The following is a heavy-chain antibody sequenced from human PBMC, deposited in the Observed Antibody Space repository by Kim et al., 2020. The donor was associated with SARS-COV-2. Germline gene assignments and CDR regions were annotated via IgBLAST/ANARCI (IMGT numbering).Heavy chain of an antibody. D-gene: IGHD7-27*01. J-gene: IGHJ3*02. CDR2: IFSGGST. V-gene: IGHV3-53*01. Sequence: GGSLRLSCAASGFTVNNNYMSWVRQAPGKGLEWVSVIFSGGSTYYADSAKGRFTISRDNSKNTVYLQMNSLRAEDTAVYYCAQSLGAFDIWGQGTMVTVSS. CDR3: AQSLGAFDI. CDR1: GFTVNNNY.